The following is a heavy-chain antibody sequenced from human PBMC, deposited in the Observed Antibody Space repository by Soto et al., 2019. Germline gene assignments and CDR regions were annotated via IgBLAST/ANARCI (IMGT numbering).Heavy chain of an antibody. CDR2: IVVGSGNT. D-gene: IGHD1-20*01. CDR3: AADNWIS. V-gene: IGHV1-58*01. CDR1: GFTFTSST. J-gene: IGHJ5*02. Sequence: ASVKVSCKASGFTFTSSTVQWVRQARGQRLEWIGWIVVGSGNTNSAQMFQERVTITRDMSTSTVYMELSSLRSEDTAVFYCAADNWISWGQGTLVTVSS.